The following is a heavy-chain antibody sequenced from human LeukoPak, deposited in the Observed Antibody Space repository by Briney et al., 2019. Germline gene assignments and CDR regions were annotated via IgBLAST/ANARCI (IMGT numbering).Heavy chain of an antibody. J-gene: IGHJ4*02. V-gene: IGHV4-39*01. Sequence: PSETLSLTCTVSGGSISSSSYYWGWIRQPPGKGLEWIGSIYYSGSTYYNPSLKSRVTISVDTPKNQFSLKLSSVTAADTAVYYCARATGIAQGYFDYWGQGTLVTVSS. D-gene: IGHD6-13*01. CDR2: IYYSGST. CDR1: GGSISSSSYY. CDR3: ARATGIAQGYFDY.